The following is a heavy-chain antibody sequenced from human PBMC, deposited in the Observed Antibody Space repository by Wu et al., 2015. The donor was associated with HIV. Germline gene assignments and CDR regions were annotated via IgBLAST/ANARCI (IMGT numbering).Heavy chain of an antibody. CDR1: GYTFTGYY. D-gene: IGHD2-2*03. J-gene: IGHJ6*02. V-gene: IGHV1-2*02. CDR3: ARVDIVVVPAAPYYYYYGMDV. Sequence: QVQLVQSGAEVKKPGASVKVSCKASGYTFTGYYMHWVRQAPGQGLEWMGWINPNSGGTNYAQKFQGRVTMTRDTSISTAYMELSRLRSDDTAVYYCARVDIVVVPAAPYYYYYGMDVWGQGTTVTVSS. CDR2: INPNSGGT.